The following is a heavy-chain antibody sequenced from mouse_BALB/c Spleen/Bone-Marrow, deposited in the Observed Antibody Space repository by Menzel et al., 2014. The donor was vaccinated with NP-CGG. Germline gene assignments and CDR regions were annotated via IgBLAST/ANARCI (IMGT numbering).Heavy chain of an antibody. CDR2: IYPGNVDT. Sequence: QVQLQQSGPELVMPGTSVKISCKASGYTFTNYYIHWVRQRPGQGLEWIGWIYPGNVDTKYNEKFKGKATLTADKSSSTAYMQLSSLTSEDSAVYFCAREVGRGGYFDVWGAGTTVTISS. CDR3: AREVGRGGYFDV. D-gene: IGHD1-1*02. CDR1: GYTFTNYY. J-gene: IGHJ1*01. V-gene: IGHV1S56*01.